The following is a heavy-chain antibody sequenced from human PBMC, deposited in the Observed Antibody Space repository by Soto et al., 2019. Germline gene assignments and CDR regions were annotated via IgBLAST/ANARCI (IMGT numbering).Heavy chain of an antibody. CDR1: GFSFSSYG. D-gene: IGHD6-13*01. CDR3: ARGSIVAAEYGMDV. V-gene: IGHV3-33*01. J-gene: IGHJ6*02. CDR2: IWHDGSKK. Sequence: QVRLVESGGGVVQPGRSLRLSCAASGFSFSSYGMHWVRQAPGKGLEWVAVIWHDGSKKYYADSVKGRLIISRDNSKNTLYVQINSLRAEDTAVYFWARGSIVAAEYGMDVWGQGTTVTVS.